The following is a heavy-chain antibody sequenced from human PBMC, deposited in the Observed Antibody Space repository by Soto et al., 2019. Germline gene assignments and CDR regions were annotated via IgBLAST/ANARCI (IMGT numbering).Heavy chain of an antibody. CDR1: GYTVTNYY. CDR3: ARGRATTVTTSGFDY. D-gene: IGHD4-4*01. CDR2: INPNSGGT. Sequence: SGKVCCSSLGYTVTNYYVHLVRQAPGQGLEWMGWINPNSGGTNYAQKFQGWVAMTRDTSISTAYMEVSSLKSDDTAVYYCARGRATTVTTSGFDYWGQGTLVTVPS. J-gene: IGHJ4*02. V-gene: IGHV1-2*04.